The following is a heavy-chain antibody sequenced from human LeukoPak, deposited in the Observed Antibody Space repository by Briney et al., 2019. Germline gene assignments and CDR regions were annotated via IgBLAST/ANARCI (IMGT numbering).Heavy chain of an antibody. J-gene: IGHJ4*02. CDR1: GFTFSTSG. CDR2: ISSSSSTI. V-gene: IGHV3-48*01. Sequence: GGSLRLSCAASGFTFSTSGMSWVRQAPGKGLEWVSYISSSSSTIHYADSVKGRFTISRDNAKNSLYLQMNSLRAEDTAVYYCARRAHDRYCSGGSCPEYYFDYWGQGTLVTVSS. CDR3: ARRAHDRYCSGGSCPEYYFDY. D-gene: IGHD2-15*01.